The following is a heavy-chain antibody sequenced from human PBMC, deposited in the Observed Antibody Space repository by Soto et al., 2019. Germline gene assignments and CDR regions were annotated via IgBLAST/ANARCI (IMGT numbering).Heavy chain of an antibody. CDR2: IKSKTDGGTT. Sequence: PGGSLRLSCAASGFTFSNAWMNWVRQAPGKGLEWVGRIKSKTDGGTTDYAAPVKGRFTISRDDSKNTPYLQMNSLKTEDTAVYYCTTEEGKQQLVLLSAFDIWGQGTMVTVSS. CDR3: TTEEGKQQLVLLSAFDI. V-gene: IGHV3-15*07. J-gene: IGHJ3*02. D-gene: IGHD6-13*01. CDR1: GFTFSNAW.